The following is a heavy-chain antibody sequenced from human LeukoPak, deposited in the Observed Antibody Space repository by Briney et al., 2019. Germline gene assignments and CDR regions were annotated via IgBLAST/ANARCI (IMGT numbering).Heavy chain of an antibody. Sequence: QTGGSLRLSCAASGFTVSSNYMSWVRQAPGKGLEWVSVIYSGGSTYYADSVKGRFTISRDSSKNTLYLQMNSLRPEDTAVYYCAKGRGQSYPHYYFDSWGQGTLVTVSS. J-gene: IGHJ4*02. D-gene: IGHD5-18*01. V-gene: IGHV3-53*05. CDR3: AKGRGQSYPHYYFDS. CDR2: IYSGGST. CDR1: GFTVSSNY.